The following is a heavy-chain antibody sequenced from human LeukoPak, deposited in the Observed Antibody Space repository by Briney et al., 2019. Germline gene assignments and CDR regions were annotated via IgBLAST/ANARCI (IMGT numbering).Heavy chain of an antibody. CDR3: ARDLPYDSSGYYFD. D-gene: IGHD3-22*01. CDR2: IYYDGSKK. J-gene: IGHJ4*02. V-gene: IGHV3-33*01. Sequence: PGGSLRLSCAASGFTFRNHGMHWVRQAPGKGLEWVAVIYYDGSKKYYVDFVEGRFTMSRDNSKNMLYLQMNSLRAEDTAVYYCARDLPYDSSGYYFDWGQGTLVTVSS. CDR1: GFTFRNHG.